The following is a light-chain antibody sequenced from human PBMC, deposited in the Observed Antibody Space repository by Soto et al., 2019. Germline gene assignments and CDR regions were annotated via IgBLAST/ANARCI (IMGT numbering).Light chain of an antibody. J-gene: IGKJ2*01. CDR2: AAS. CDR3: QQANSFPPT. V-gene: IGKV1-12*01. CDR1: QGISNW. Sequence: DIQMTQSPSSVSASVGDRVTITCRASQGISNWLAWYQQKPGKAPNLLIFAASSLQSGVPSRFSGSGSGTDFPLTISDLQPEDFSTYNCQQANSFPPTFGKGTKLEIK.